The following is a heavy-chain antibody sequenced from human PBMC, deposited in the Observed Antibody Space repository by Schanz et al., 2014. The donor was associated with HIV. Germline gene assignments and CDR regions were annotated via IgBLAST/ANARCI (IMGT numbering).Heavy chain of an antibody. J-gene: IGHJ4*02. V-gene: IGHV3-74*03. D-gene: IGHD4-17*01. CDR2: INSEGSST. CDR3: ACECDYGGNSCFDY. Sequence: EVQLVEFGGGLVQPGGSLRLSCAASGFTFSSYWMHWVRQVPGKGLVWVSRINSEGSSTTYEYADSVKGRFTISRDNAKNSLYLQMNSLRAEDTALYYCACECDYGGNSCFDYWGQGTLVTVSS. CDR1: GFTFSSYW.